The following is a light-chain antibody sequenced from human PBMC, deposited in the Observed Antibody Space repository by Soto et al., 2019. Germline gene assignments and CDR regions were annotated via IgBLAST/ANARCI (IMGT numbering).Light chain of an antibody. CDR2: DAS. CDR1: QSVNSY. J-gene: IGKJ2*01. CDR3: QHRYNLPYT. Sequence: EIVLTQSPATLSLSPGERATLSCRASQSVNSYLAWYQLKPGQAPRVLIYDASNRATGIPARFSGSGSGTDFTLIISSLEPEDSAVYYFQHRYNLPYTLGQGTQLEIK. V-gene: IGKV3-11*01.